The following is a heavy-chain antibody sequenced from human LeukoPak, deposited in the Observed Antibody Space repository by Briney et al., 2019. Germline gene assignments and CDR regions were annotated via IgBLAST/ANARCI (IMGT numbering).Heavy chain of an antibody. J-gene: IGHJ2*01. CDR3: ARHGPIGYCSSTSCLVAGDWYFDL. CDR2: ISAYNGNT. D-gene: IGHD2-2*01. Sequence: ASVKVSCKASGYTFRYYGISWVRQAPGQGLEWMGWISAYNGNTNYAQKFQGRVTITTDTSTSTAYMELRSLRSDDTAVYYCARHGPIGYCSSTSCLVAGDWYFDLWGRGTLVTVSS. V-gene: IGHV1-18*01. CDR1: GYTFRYYG.